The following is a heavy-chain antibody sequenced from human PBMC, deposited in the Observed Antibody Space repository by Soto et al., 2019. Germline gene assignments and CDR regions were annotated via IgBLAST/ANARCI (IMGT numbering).Heavy chain of an antibody. CDR1: GGSFSGYY. CDR3: ARRAAFWFGELHHDDY. Sequence: SETLSLTCAVYGGSFSGYYWSWIRQPPGKGLEWIGEINHSGSTNYNPSLKSRVTISVDTSKNQFSLKLSSVTAADTALDRCARRAAFWFGELHHDDYWGKGTLVTMSS. V-gene: IGHV4-34*01. D-gene: IGHD3-10*01. J-gene: IGHJ4*02. CDR2: INHSGST.